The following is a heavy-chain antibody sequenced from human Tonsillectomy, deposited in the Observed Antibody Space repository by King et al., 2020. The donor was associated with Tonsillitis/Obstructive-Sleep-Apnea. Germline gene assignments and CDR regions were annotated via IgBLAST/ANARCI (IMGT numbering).Heavy chain of an antibody. CDR1: GYTFTTYA. Sequence: QLVQSGSELKKPGASVKVSCKAYGYTFTTYAINWLRQAPGQGLEWMGWINTNTGNPTYAQAFTGRFVFSLETSVSTAYLQISSLKAEDSAVYYCARDSSSGWGIENYWGQGTLVTVSS. D-gene: IGHD6-19*01. J-gene: IGHJ4*02. CDR3: ARDSSSGWGIENY. CDR2: INTNTGNP. V-gene: IGHV7-4-1*02.